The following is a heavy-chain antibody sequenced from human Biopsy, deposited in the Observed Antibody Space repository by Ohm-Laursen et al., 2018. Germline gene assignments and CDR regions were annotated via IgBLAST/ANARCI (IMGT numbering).Heavy chain of an antibody. D-gene: IGHD4-23*01. CDR1: GGYFTGHY. CDR3: ARGSNEYGGLYFPH. Sequence: TLSLTCTVSGGYFTGHYWTWIRQPPGKGLEWIGHISHTGYTSYKSSLKSRVTISLDTSRKHFSLMLTSLAAADTAVYYCARGSNEYGGLYFPHWGQGTLVTVSS. J-gene: IGHJ1*01. CDR2: ISHTGYT. V-gene: IGHV4-59*11.